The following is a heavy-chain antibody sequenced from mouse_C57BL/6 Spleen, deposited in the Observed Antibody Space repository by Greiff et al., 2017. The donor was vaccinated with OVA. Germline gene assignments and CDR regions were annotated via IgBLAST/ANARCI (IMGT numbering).Heavy chain of an antibody. V-gene: IGHV1-52*01. CDR3: ARRNYDYDVYAMDY. Sequence: QVQLQQPGAELVRPGSSVKLSCKASGYTFTSYWMHWVKQRPIQGLEWIGNIDPSDSEPHYNQKFKDKATLTVDKSSSTAYMQLSSLTSEDSAVYYCARRNYDYDVYAMDYWGQGTLVTVSS. D-gene: IGHD2-4*01. CDR2: IDPSDSEP. J-gene: IGHJ4*01. CDR1: GYTFTSYW.